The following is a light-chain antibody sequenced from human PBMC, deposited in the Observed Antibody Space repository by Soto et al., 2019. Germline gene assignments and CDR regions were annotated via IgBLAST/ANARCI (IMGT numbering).Light chain of an antibody. V-gene: IGLV2-11*01. Sequence: QSALTQPRSVSGSHGQSVSISCTGSDVGDYDYVSWYQQHPGKAPKLMIYAVTNRPSGVPDRFSGSKSGDTASLTISGLHADDEADYYCCSYIGRDSVIFGGGTKLTVL. CDR3: CSYIGRDSVI. J-gene: IGLJ2*01. CDR1: SDVGDYDY. CDR2: AVT.